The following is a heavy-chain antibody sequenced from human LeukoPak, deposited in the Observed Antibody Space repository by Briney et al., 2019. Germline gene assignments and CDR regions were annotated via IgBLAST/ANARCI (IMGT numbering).Heavy chain of an antibody. Sequence: PSETLSLTCAVYGGSFSGYYWPWIRQPPGKGLEWIGEINHSGSTNYNPSLKSRVTISVDTSKNQFSLKLSSVTAADTAVYYCARVLSWYCSGGSCAGQNWFDPWGQGTLVTVSS. V-gene: IGHV4-34*01. J-gene: IGHJ5*02. CDR1: GGSFSGYY. CDR2: INHSGST. D-gene: IGHD2-15*01. CDR3: ARVLSWYCSGGSCAGQNWFDP.